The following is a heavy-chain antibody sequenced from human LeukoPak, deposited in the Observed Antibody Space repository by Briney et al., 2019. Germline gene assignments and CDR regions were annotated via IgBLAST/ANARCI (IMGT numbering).Heavy chain of an antibody. D-gene: IGHD3-22*01. V-gene: IGHV3-33*01. CDR3: ARDSYDSSGYYYERGAFDI. Sequence: GGSLRLSCAASGFTFSSYGMHWVRQAPGKGLEWVAVIWCDGSNKYYADSVKGRFTISRDNSKNTLYLQMNSLRAEDTAVYYCARDSYDSSGYYYERGAFDIWGQGTMVTVSS. CDR2: IWCDGSNK. J-gene: IGHJ3*02. CDR1: GFTFSSYG.